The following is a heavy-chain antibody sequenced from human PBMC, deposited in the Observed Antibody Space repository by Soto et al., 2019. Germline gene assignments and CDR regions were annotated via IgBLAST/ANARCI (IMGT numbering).Heavy chain of an antibody. CDR3: ARDLGPSFYSSAVGPLQAFDL. V-gene: IGHV1-69*01. J-gene: IGHJ3*01. CDR1: GYTFRDYS. D-gene: IGHD2-15*01. CDR2: IIPVFQTP. Sequence: HERLVRSGAEAKRPGSSVKVSCKASGYTFRDYSINWVRQAPGQAPEWMGGIIPVFQTPNYAQNFQGRLTIAADESTATAYMERSSLREDDTAVYYCARDLGPSFYSSAVGPLQAFDLWGQGTMVTVSS.